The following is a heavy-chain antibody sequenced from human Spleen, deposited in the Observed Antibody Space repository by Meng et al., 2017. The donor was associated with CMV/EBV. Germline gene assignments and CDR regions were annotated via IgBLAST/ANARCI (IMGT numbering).Heavy chain of an antibody. V-gene: IGHV4-4*02. D-gene: IGHD3-22*01. CDR2: IYHSGST. CDR1: SSSSSNW. CDR3: ARVGGIFYYDSSGYYFDY. Sequence: SSSSSNWWSWVRQPPGKGLEWIGEIYHSGSTNYNPSLKSRVTISVDKSKNQFSLKLSSVTAADTAVYYCARVGGIFYYDSSGYYFDYWGQGTLVTVSS. J-gene: IGHJ4*02.